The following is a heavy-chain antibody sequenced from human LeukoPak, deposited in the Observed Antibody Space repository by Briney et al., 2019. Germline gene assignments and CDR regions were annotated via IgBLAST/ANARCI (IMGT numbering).Heavy chain of an antibody. Sequence: ASVKVSCKASGYTFTGYYMHWVRQATGQGLEWMGWINPNSGGTNYAQKFQGRVTMTRDTSISTAYMELSRLRSDDTAVYYCARVGDRIAVAGTLDYWGQGTLVTVSS. J-gene: IGHJ4*02. V-gene: IGHV1-2*02. CDR3: ARVGDRIAVAGTLDY. CDR2: INPNSGGT. CDR1: GYTFTGYY. D-gene: IGHD6-19*01.